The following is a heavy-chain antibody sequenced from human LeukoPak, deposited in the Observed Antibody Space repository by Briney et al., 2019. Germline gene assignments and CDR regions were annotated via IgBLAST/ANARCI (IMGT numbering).Heavy chain of an antibody. V-gene: IGHV3-30*18. CDR1: GFTFSSYG. Sequence: PGGSLRLSCAASGFTFSSYGMHWARQAPGKGLERVAVISYDGSNKYYADSVKGRFTISRDNSKNTLYLQMNSLRAEDTAVYYCAKDREVAVAGPGGMDVWGQGTTVTVSS. D-gene: IGHD6-19*01. CDR2: ISYDGSNK. CDR3: AKDREVAVAGPGGMDV. J-gene: IGHJ6*02.